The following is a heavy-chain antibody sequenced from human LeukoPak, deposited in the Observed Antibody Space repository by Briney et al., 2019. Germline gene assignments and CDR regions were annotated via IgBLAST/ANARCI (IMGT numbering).Heavy chain of an antibody. CDR3: AREAYDYGGYYFDY. Sequence: GGSLRLSCAASGFTFSSYAMSWVRQAPGKGLEWVSAISGSGGSTYYADSVKGRFTISRDNAKNSLYLQMNSLRAEDTAVYYCAREAYDYGGYYFDYWGQGTLVTVSS. CDR1: GFTFSSYA. D-gene: IGHD4-23*01. V-gene: IGHV3-23*01. CDR2: ISGSGGST. J-gene: IGHJ4*02.